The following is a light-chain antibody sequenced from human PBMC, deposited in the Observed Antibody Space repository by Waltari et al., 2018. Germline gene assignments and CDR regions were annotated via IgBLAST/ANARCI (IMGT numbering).Light chain of an antibody. Sequence: SYELTQPSSASVPPGQTARITCSGDVLAQSSTRWFQQKPGQSPLLVIYKDSERPSGIPERFSGSSSGTTVTLTISGAQVEDEADYYCYSVDDNKRVFGGGTKLTVL. CDR1: VLAQSS. CDR3: YSVDDNKRV. J-gene: IGLJ2*01. V-gene: IGLV3-27*01. CDR2: KDS.